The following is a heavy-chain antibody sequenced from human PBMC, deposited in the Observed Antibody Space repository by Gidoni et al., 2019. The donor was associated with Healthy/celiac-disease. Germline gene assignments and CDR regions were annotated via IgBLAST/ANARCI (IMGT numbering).Heavy chain of an antibody. D-gene: IGHD4-17*01. CDR2: INPSGGST. J-gene: IGHJ4*02. V-gene: IGHV1-46*01. CDR1: GYTFTSYY. CDR3: ARDLADYGDGY. Sequence: QVQLVQSGAEVKKPGASVKVSCMASGYTFTSYYMPWVRQAPGQGLEWMGIINPSGGSTSYAQKFQGRVTMTRDTSTSTVYMELSSLRSEDTAVYYCARDLADYGDGYWGQGTLVTVSS.